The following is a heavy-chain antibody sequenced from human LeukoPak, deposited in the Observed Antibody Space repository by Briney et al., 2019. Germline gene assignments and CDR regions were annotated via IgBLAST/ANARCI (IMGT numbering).Heavy chain of an antibody. D-gene: IGHD5-24*01. CDR1: GYTFTSYG. CDR3: ASPSGRWLQFRPQLWSYYYMDV. J-gene: IGHJ6*03. Sequence: ASVKVSCKASGYTFTSYGISWVRQAPGQGLEWMGWISAYNGNTNYAQKLQGRVTMTTDTSTNTAYMELRSLRSDDTAVYYCASPSGRWLQFRPQLWSYYYMDVWGKGTTVTVSS. CDR2: ISAYNGNT. V-gene: IGHV1-18*01.